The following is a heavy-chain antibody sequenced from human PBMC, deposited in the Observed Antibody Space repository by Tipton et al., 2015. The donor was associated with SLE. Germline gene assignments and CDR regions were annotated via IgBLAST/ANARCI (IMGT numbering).Heavy chain of an antibody. D-gene: IGHD3-3*01. CDR1: GGSLSSYH. J-gene: IGHJ6*03. Sequence: GLVKPSETLYLTCTVSGGSLSSYHWSWIRQPPGKGLEWVGYTYYSGNTYYSPSLKSRVTISVDTSKNQFSLKMRSVTAADTAVYYCARVQRFLRVPSYYYYMDVWGQGTTVSVSS. V-gene: IGHV4-59*13. CDR2: TYYSGNT. CDR3: ARVQRFLRVPSYYYYMDV.